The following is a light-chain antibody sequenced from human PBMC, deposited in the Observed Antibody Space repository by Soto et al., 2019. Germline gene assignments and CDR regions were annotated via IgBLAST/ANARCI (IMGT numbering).Light chain of an antibody. Sequence: QSVLTPAASLSGSPGQSMTSSCSGTISEVCGHKFVSSDQQHLGKAPKLIIYDVSNRPSGASYRLSGSKSGNTASLTTPGLRAEDEGDYYCSSYTSSSTVVLGGGTKVTVL. CDR3: SSYTSSSTVV. CDR1: ISEVCGHKF. J-gene: IGLJ2*01. V-gene: IGLV2-14*01. CDR2: DVS.